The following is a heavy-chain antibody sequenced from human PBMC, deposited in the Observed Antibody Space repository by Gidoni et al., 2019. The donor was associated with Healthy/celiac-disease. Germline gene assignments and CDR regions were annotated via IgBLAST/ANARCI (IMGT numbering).Heavy chain of an antibody. CDR1: GGTFSSYA. D-gene: IGHD1-1*01. CDR3: ARGGTGYYYYGMDV. CDR2: IIPILGTA. Sequence: QVQLVQSGAEVKKPGSSVKVSCKASGGTFSSYAISWVRQDPGQGLEWMGWIIPILGTANYAQKFQGRVTITADDSTSTAYMELSSLRSEDTAVYYCARGGTGYYYYGMDVWGQGTTVTVSS. J-gene: IGHJ6*02. V-gene: IGHV1-69*01.